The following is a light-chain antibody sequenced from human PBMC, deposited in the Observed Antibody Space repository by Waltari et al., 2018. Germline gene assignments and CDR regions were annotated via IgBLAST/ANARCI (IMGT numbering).Light chain of an antibody. CDR3: SSFAPSNTVV. Sequence: QSALTQPPSASGSRGQSVTIPCTGTSTDVGGYNYVSWYQQYPGKVPKLIIYDVTKRPSGVPARFSGSKSGNEASLTVSGLQAEDEAVYFCSSFAPSNTVVFGGGTKLTVL. CDR2: DVT. V-gene: IGLV2-8*01. CDR1: STDVGGYNY. J-gene: IGLJ2*01.